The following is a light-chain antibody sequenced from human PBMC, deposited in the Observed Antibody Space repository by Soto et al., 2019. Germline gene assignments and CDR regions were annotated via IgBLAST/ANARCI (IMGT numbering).Light chain of an antibody. CDR1: QSISTY. Sequence: DIQMTQSPSSLSASVGDRVTITCRASQSISTYLNWYQQKPGKAPKLLIYATSILQSGVPSRFSGSVSGTDFTLTISSLQPEDFATYYCQQSYSTPQTFGQGTKVEIK. J-gene: IGKJ1*01. CDR2: ATS. CDR3: QQSYSTPQT. V-gene: IGKV1-39*01.